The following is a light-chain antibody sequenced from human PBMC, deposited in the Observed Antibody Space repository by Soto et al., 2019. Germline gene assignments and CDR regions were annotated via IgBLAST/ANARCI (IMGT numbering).Light chain of an antibody. CDR1: SSDVGSNNL. CDR2: DVT. CDR3: CSYAYPSAFYV. J-gene: IGLJ1*01. Sequence: QSVLSQPASVSGSPGPSTTISYTGNSSDVGSNNLVSWYQQHPGKAPKLMIYDVTKRPSGISNRFSGSKSGNTASLTISGLQAEDEADYYCCSYAYPSAFYVFGAVTTVTVL. V-gene: IGLV2-23*02.